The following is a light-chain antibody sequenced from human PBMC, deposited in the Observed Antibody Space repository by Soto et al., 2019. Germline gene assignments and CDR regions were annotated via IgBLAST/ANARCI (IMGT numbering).Light chain of an antibody. CDR3: HQRSNWYT. CDR2: DAS. J-gene: IGKJ2*01. Sequence: EVVLTQSPATLSLSPGERATLSCRASQGVNNYLAWYQQKPGQAPRLLIYDASKRAAGIPARVSGSGSGTDFTLTISSLEPEDGAVYYCHQRSNWYTFGQGTKLEIK. V-gene: IGKV3-11*01. CDR1: QGVNNY.